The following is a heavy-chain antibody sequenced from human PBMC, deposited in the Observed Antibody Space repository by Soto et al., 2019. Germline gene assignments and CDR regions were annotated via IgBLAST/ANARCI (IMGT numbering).Heavy chain of an antibody. Sequence: PGGSLRLSCTASGFIFKNYGMNWVRQAPGKGLEWVSIITDSGDTTYYADSVKGRFTISRDNSKNTLYLQMNGLRAEDTAVYYCAKGGHYYNGSPVDFDFWGPGTLVTVS. CDR1: GFIFKNYG. D-gene: IGHD3-22*01. V-gene: IGHV3-23*01. J-gene: IGHJ4*02. CDR2: ITDSGDTT. CDR3: AKGGHYYNGSPVDFDF.